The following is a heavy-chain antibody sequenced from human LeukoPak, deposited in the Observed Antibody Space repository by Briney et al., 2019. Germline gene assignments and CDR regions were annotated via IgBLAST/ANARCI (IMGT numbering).Heavy chain of an antibody. CDR3: ARHSQWGVIPWAFDI. J-gene: IGHJ3*02. V-gene: IGHV4-38-2*01. CDR1: SYSISSDYY. Sequence: PSETLSLTCAVSSYSISSDYYWGWIRQPPGKGLEWIGTIFYSGSTYYNPSLNSRVAISVDTSKNQFSLKLSSVTAADTAVYRCARHSQWGVIPWAFDIWGQGTMVTVSS. D-gene: IGHD3-16*02. CDR2: IFYSGST.